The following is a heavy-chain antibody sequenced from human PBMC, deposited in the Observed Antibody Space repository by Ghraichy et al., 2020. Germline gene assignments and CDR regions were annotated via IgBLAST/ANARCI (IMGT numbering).Heavy chain of an antibody. CDR1: GGSISSYY. CDR3: ARSGRTNFGMDV. CDR2: IYYSGST. V-gene: IGHV4-59*01. D-gene: IGHD3-10*01. Sequence: SETLSLTCTVSGGSISSYYWSWIRQPPGKGLEWIGYIYYSGSTNYNPSLKSRVTISVDTSKNQFSLKLSSVTAADTAVYYCARSGRTNFGMDVWGQGTTVTVSS. J-gene: IGHJ6*02.